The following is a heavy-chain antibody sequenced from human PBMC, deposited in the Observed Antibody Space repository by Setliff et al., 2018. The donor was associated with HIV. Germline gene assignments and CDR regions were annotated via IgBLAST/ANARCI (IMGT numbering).Heavy chain of an antibody. CDR3: ARAYDDYDSDLDY. V-gene: IGHV3-21*01. J-gene: IGHJ4*02. CDR2: ISSSSSYI. D-gene: IGHD4-17*01. Sequence: GSLRLSCAASGFTFSSYNMNWVRQAPGKGLEWVSSISSSSSYIYYAHSVKGRFTISRDNAKNSLYLQMNSLRAEDTAVYYCARAYDDYDSDLDYWGQGTLVTVSS. CDR1: GFTFSSYN.